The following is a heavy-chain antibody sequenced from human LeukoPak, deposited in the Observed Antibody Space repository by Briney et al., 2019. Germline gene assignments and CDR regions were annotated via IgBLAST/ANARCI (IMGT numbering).Heavy chain of an antibody. J-gene: IGHJ4*02. CDR1: GLTFSSSW. D-gene: IGHD5-18*01. CDR3: ARNLAYSRLDY. V-gene: IGHV3-7*01. Sequence: GGSLRLSCAVSGLTFSSSWMDWVRQAPGKGLEWVASINPDGNKKYSADSVKGRFTISRDNAENSLYLQMNSLRVEDTAFYYCARNLAYSRLDYWGQGMLVTVSP. CDR2: INPDGNKK.